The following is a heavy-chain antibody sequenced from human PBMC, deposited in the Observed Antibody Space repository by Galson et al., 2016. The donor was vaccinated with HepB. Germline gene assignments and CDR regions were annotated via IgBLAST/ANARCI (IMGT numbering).Heavy chain of an antibody. Sequence: SLRLSCATSGFTFVDYTTSWVRQAPGKGLEWVSSISGSTNYADSVKGRFTISRDSSKNTVYLQMNSLRTEDTAVYYCARDPPSSSVGTWGWGQGTLVTVSS. J-gene: IGHJ4*02. V-gene: IGHV3-23*01. D-gene: IGHD2-15*01. CDR2: ISGST. CDR1: GFTFVDYT. CDR3: ARDPPSSSVGTWG.